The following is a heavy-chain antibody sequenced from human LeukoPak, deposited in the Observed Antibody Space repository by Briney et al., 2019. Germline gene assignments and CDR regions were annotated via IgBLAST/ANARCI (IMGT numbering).Heavy chain of an antibody. CDR1: GGSISSYY. V-gene: IGHV4-4*09. J-gene: IGHJ6*03. D-gene: IGHD2-2*01. CDR2: IYTSGST. Sequence: SETLSLTCTVSGGSISSYYWSWIRQPPGKGLEWIGYIYTSGSTNYNPSLKSRVTISVDTSKNQFSLKLSSVTAADTAVYYCARHRLDTDIVVVPAAMAPYYYYYMDVWGKGTTVTVSS. CDR3: ARHRLDTDIVVVPAAMAPYYYYYMDV.